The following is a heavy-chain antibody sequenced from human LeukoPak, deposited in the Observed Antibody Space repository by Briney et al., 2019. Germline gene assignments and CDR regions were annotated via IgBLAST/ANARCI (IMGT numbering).Heavy chain of an antibody. CDR2: ISGSGGT. V-gene: IGHV4-61*02. J-gene: IGHJ3*02. CDR1: GDSISSGDYY. Sequence: SETLSLTCTVSGDSISSGDYYWSWIRQPAGKGLEWIGRISGSGGTNYNPSLKSRVTISVDTSKNQFSLKLSSVTAAGTAVYFCARGPYSYDSSGAFDIWGQGTMVTVSS. CDR3: ARGPYSYDSSGAFDI. D-gene: IGHD3-22*01.